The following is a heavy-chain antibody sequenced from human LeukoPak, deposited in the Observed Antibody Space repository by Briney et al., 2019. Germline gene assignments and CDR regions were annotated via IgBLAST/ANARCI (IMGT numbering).Heavy chain of an antibody. V-gene: IGHV3-30*18. CDR2: ISYDGSNK. Sequence: GGSLRLSCAASGFTFSSYAMSWVRQAPGKGLEWVAVISYDGSNKYYADSVKGRFTISRDNSKNTLYLQMNSLRAEDTAVYYCAKNRYNWNTLSKPVDYWGQGTLVTVSS. CDR3: AKNRYNWNTLSKPVDY. CDR1: GFTFSSYA. D-gene: IGHD1/OR15-1a*01. J-gene: IGHJ4*02.